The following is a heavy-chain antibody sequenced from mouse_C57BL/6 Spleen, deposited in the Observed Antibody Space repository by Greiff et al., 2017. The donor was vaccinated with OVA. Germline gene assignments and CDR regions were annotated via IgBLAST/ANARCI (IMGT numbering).Heavy chain of an antibody. J-gene: IGHJ2*01. D-gene: IGHD1-1*01. CDR1: GYTFTDYY. V-gene: IGHV1-26*01. CDR3: ERRDYNYGSSYG. Sequence: VQLQQSGPELVKPGASVKISCKASGYTFTDYYMNWVTQSHGKTLEWIGDINPNNGGTSYNQKFKGKATLTVDTSSSTATMELRSLTSEDSAVDYCERRDYNYGSSYGWGKGTTLTVSS. CDR2: INPNNGGT.